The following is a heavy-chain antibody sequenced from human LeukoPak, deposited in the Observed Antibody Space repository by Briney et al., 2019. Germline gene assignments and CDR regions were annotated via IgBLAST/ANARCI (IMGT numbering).Heavy chain of an antibody. CDR1: GGSISSSNW. CDR3: AREGYDILTGYYLPD. J-gene: IGHJ4*02. D-gene: IGHD3-9*01. CDR2: IYHSGST. Sequence: KSSGTLSLTCAVSGGSISSSNWWSWVRQPPGKGLEWIGEIYHSGSTNYNPSLKSRVTISVDKSKNQFSLKLSSVTAADTAVYYCAREGYDILTGYYLPDWGQGTLVTVSS. V-gene: IGHV4-4*02.